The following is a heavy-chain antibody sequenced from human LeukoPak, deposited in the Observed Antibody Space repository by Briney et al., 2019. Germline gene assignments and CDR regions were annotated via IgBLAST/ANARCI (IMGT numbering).Heavy chain of an antibody. J-gene: IGHJ6*03. CDR1: GFIFTDYW. Sequence: GGSLRPSCAASGFIFTDYWMYWVRQAPGRGLAWVANIKEDGSEKYYVDSVKGRFTISRDNAKNSLYLQMNSLRAEDTAVYYCASVRDYYYYMDVWGKGTTVTVSS. CDR3: ASVRDYYYYMDV. CDR2: IKEDGSEK. V-gene: IGHV3-7*01.